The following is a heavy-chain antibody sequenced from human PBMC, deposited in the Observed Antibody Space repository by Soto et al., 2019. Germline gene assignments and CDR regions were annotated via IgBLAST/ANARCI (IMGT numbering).Heavy chain of an antibody. CDR3: AREYNWNDGLSACYYHYRMAV. J-gene: IGHJ6*02. D-gene: IGHD1-1*01. CDR1: GYTFTSYY. V-gene: IGHV1-46*01. Sequence: ASVKVACKASGYTFTSYYMHWVRQAPGEGLEWMGIINPSGGSTSYAQKFQGRVTMTRDTSTSTVYMELSSLRSEDTAVYYCAREYNWNDGLSACYYHYRMAVRGQGTTVPVSS. CDR2: INPSGGST.